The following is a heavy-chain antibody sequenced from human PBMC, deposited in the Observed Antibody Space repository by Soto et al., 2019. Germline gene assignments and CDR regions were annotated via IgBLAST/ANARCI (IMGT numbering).Heavy chain of an antibody. V-gene: IGHV1-69*01. CDR2: IIPIFGTA. Sequence: QVQLVQSGAEVKKPGSSVKVSCKASGGTFSSYAISWVRQAPGQGLEWMGGIIPIFGTANYAQKFQGRVTITAEESTSTAYMELSSLRSEDTAVYYCARDPEGGDGRTSGDYWGQGTLVTVSS. CDR1: GGTFSSYA. J-gene: IGHJ4*02. CDR3: ARDPEGGDGRTSGDY. D-gene: IGHD3-10*01.